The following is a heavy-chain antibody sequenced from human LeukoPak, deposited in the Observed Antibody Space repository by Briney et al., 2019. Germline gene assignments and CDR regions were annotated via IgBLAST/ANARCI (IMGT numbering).Heavy chain of an antibody. D-gene: IGHD5-18*01. V-gene: IGHV3-66*01. Sequence: PRGSLRLSCAASGFTVSNNYMNWVRQAPGKGLEWVSLIYSGGTTYYADSVKGRFTISRDGSKNTLYLQMNSLRVEDTAVYYCARDPPAVTANTYGWGQGTLVTVSS. J-gene: IGHJ4*02. CDR1: GFTVSNNY. CDR2: IYSGGTT. CDR3: ARDPPAVTANTYG.